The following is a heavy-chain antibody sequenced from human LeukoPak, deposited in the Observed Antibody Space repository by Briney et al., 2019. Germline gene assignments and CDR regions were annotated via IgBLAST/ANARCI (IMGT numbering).Heavy chain of an antibody. CDR2: ISSSGSTI. V-gene: IGHV3-11*01. CDR3: ARDRIAAGDYFDY. CDR1: GFTFSDYY. Sequence: GGSLRLSCAAPGFTFSDYYMSWIRQAPGKGLEWVSYISSSGSTIYYADSVKGRFTISRDNAKNSLYLQMNSLRAEDTAVYYCARDRIAAGDYFDYWGQGTLVTVSS. J-gene: IGHJ4*02. D-gene: IGHD6-13*01.